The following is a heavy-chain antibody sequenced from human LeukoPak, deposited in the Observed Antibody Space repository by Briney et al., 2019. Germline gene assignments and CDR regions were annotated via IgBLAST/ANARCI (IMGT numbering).Heavy chain of an antibody. CDR3: ARSRGGYYGDYDY. CDR2: ITSGSTTI. Sequence: GGSLRLSCAASGFTFSSYSMNWVREAPGEGLEWVSYITSGSTTIYYADSVKGRFTISRDNAKNSLYLQMNSLRDEDTAVYYCARSRGGYYGDYDYWGQGTLVTVSS. D-gene: IGHD4-17*01. V-gene: IGHV3-48*02. CDR1: GFTFSSYS. J-gene: IGHJ4*02.